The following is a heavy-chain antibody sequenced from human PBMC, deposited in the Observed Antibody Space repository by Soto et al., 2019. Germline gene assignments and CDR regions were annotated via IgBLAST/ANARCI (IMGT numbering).Heavy chain of an antibody. J-gene: IGHJ4*02. CDR2: ISSSIDTI. Sequence: EVQLVESGGGLVQPGGSLRLSCAASGFTFSRYAMNWVRQAPGKGLEWISYISSSIDTIYYADSVKGRFSIFRDNSKSSLYLQMNSLRGEDTAVYYCARDLFGDSSLDYWGQGALVTVSS. CDR1: GFTFSRYA. D-gene: IGHD2-21*02. V-gene: IGHV3-48*01. CDR3: ARDLFGDSSLDY.